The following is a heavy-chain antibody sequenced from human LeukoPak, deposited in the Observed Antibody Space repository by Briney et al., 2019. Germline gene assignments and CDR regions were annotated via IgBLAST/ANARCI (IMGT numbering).Heavy chain of an antibody. V-gene: IGHV4-4*02. CDR3: ASLGVGTLDAFDI. D-gene: IGHD3-10*01. J-gene: IGHJ3*02. CDR2: IYHSGST. CDR1: GGSISSSNW. Sequence: SETLSLTCAVSGGSISSSNWWSWVRQPPGKGLEWIGEIYHSGSTNYNPSLKSRVTISVDKSKNQFSLKLSSVTAADTAVYYCASLGVGTLDAFDIWGQGTMVTVSS.